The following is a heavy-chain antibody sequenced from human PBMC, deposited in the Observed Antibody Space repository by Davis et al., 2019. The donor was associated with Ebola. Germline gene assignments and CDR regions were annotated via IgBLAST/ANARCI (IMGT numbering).Heavy chain of an antibody. D-gene: IGHD1-1*01. V-gene: IGHV1-2*04. CDR2: INPNSGGT. Sequence: ASVKVSCKASGYTFTGYYMHWVRQAPGQGLEWMGWINPNSGGTNYAHKFQGWVTMTRDTSISTAYMELSRLRSDDTAVYYCARTRLERSEDYWGQGTLVTVSS. J-gene: IGHJ4*02. CDR1: GYTFTGYY. CDR3: ARTRLERSEDY.